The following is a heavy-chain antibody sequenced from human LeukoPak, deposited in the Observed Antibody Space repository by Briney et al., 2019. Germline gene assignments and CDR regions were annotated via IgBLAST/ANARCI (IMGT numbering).Heavy chain of an antibody. D-gene: IGHD6-13*01. J-gene: IGHJ4*02. CDR2: IYWDDDK. V-gene: IGHV2-5*02. CDR3: AHRRVSLNIAAPGYYFDY. CDR1: GFSLTTSGVG. Sequence: SGPTLVKATQTLTLTCTFSGFSLTTSGVGVGWIRQPPGKALEWPALIYWDDDKRYSPSLKSRLTITKDTSKNQVVLTMTNMDPVDTATYYCAHRRVSLNIAAPGYYFDYWGQGTLVTVSS.